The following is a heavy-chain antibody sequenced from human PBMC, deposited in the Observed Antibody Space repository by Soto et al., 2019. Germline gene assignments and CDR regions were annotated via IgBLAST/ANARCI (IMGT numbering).Heavy chain of an antibody. D-gene: IGHD2-8*01. CDR3: AREVSYWFDP. CDR1: GYTFTSYD. CDR2: MNPNRGNT. J-gene: IGHJ5*02. Sequence: QVQLVQSGAEVKKPGASVKVSCKASGYTFTSYDINWVRQATGQGLEWMGWMNPNRGNTGYAQKFQGRVTKXWNTSISTANMELSSLRSEDTAVYYCAREVSYWFDPWGQGTPVTVSS. V-gene: IGHV1-8*01.